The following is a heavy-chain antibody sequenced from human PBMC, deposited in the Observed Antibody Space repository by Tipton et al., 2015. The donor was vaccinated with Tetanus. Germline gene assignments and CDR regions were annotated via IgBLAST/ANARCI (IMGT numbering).Heavy chain of an antibody. CDR1: GYSISSGYY. D-gene: IGHD5-24*01. CDR2: IYRSGSA. V-gene: IGHV4-38-2*01. Sequence: TLSLTCVVSGYSISSGYYWGWIRQPPGKGPEWIASIYRSGSASYNPSLKSRVTISGDTSKNQFSLNLSSLTAADTAVYYCARVPPLATVYFDYWGQGTLVTVSS. J-gene: IGHJ4*02. CDR3: ARVPPLATVYFDY.